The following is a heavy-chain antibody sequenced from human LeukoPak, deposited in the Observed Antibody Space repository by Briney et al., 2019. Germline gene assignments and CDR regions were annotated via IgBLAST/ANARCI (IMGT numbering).Heavy chain of an antibody. J-gene: IGHJ4*02. CDR3: ASRTGTTRFDY. D-gene: IGHD1-7*01. Sequence: SETLSLTCAVSGVSISSSNWWSWVRQPPGKGLEWIGEIYHSGSTNYNPSLKSRVTISVDKSKNQFSPKLSSVTAADTAVYYCASRTGTTRFDYWGQGTLVTVSS. V-gene: IGHV4-4*02. CDR1: GVSISSSNW. CDR2: IYHSGST.